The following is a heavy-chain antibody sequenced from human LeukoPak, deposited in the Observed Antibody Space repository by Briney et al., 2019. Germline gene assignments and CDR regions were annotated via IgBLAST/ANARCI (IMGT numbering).Heavy chain of an antibody. Sequence: KPSETLSLTCAVYGGSFSGYYWSWIRQPPGKGLEWIGEINHSGSTNYNPSLKSRVTISVDTSKKQFSLKLSSVTAADTAVYYCARCPDYGVEYWYFDLWGRGTLVTVSS. CDR3: ARCPDYGVEYWYFDL. J-gene: IGHJ2*01. CDR1: GGSFSGYY. D-gene: IGHD4-17*01. CDR2: INHSGST. V-gene: IGHV4-34*01.